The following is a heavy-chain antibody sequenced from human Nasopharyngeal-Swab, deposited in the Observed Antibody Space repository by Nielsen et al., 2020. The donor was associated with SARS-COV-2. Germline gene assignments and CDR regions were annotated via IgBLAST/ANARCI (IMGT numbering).Heavy chain of an antibody. CDR2: IYYTGSA. CDR3: ARQTGMDV. J-gene: IGHJ6*02. Sequence: SETLSLTCTVSGGSITSSSYYWGWIRQPPGKGLEWIGVIYYTGSAHYSPSLKSRVTISVGTSRNQFFLRVASVTAEDTAVYYCARQTGMDVWGQGTSVTVSS. V-gene: IGHV4-39*01. CDR1: GGSITSSSYY.